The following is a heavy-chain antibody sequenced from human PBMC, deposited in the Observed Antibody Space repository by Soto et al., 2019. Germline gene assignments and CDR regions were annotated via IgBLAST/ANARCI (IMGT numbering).Heavy chain of an antibody. CDR3: ARGWKMYYDSSGYPPPYYYYGMDV. Sequence: ASVKVSCKASGGTFSSYAISWVRQAPGQGLEWMGGIIPIFGTANYAQKFQGRVTITADKSTSTAYMELSSLRSEDTAVYYCARGWKMYYDSSGYPPPYYYYGMDVWGQGTTVTVSS. V-gene: IGHV1-69*06. J-gene: IGHJ6*02. D-gene: IGHD3-22*01. CDR2: IIPIFGTA. CDR1: GGTFSSYA.